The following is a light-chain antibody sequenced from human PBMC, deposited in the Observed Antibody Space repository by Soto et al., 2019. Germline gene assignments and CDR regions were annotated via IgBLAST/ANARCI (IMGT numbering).Light chain of an antibody. J-gene: IGKJ1*01. CDR2: AAS. V-gene: IGKV1-12*01. CDR3: QHDNSFPQWT. CDR1: QAISSW. Sequence: DIQMTQSPSSVSASVGDRVTITCRASQAISSWLAWYQQKPGKAPKLLISAASTLQSGVPSRFSGSGSGTDFTLTINSLQPEDFANYYCQHDNSFPQWTLGQGTKVDIK.